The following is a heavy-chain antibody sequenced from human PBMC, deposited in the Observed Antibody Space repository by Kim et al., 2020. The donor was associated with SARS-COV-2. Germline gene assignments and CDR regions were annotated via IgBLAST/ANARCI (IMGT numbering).Heavy chain of an antibody. CDR1: GFTFSSYA. D-gene: IGHD3-22*01. CDR3: ARTYDSSGYYQWKMDY. Sequence: GGSLRLSCAASGFTFSSYAMHWVRQAPGKGLEWVAVISYDGSNKYYADSVKGRFTISRDNSKNTLYLQMNSLRAEDTAVYYCARTYDSSGYYQWKMDYWGQAWQVTVCS. J-gene: IGHJ4*02. CDR2: ISYDGSNK. V-gene: IGHV3-30-3*01.